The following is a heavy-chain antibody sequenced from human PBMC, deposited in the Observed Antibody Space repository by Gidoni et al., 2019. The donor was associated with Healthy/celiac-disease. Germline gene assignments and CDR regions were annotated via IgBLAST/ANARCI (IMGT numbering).Heavy chain of an antibody. V-gene: IGHV4-39*01. J-gene: IGHJ4*02. CDR1: GGSISSSSYY. CDR2: IYYSGST. D-gene: IGHD4-17*01. CDR3: ARVTVVNSFDY. Sequence: QLQLQESGPGLVKPSETLSLTCTVSGGSISSSSYYWGWIRQPPGKGLEWIGSIYYSGSTYYNPSLKSRVTISVDTSKNQFSLKLSSVTAADTAVYYCARVTVVNSFDYWGQGTLVTVSS.